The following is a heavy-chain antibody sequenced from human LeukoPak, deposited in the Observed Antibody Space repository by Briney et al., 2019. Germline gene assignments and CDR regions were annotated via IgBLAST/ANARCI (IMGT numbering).Heavy chain of an antibody. CDR2: ISGSGGNT. D-gene: IGHD6-13*01. CDR3: AKDHSSSLPYGMDV. J-gene: IGHJ6*02. CDR1: GFTFSSYA. Sequence: PGGSLRLSCAASGFTFSSYAMSWVRQAPGKGLEWVSAISGSGGNTYYADSVKGRFTISRDNSKNTLYLQMNSLRAEDTAVYYCAKDHSSSLPYGMDVWGQGTTVTVSS. V-gene: IGHV3-23*01.